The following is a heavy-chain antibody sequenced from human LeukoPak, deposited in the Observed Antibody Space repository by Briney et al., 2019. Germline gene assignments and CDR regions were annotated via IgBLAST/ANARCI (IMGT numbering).Heavy chain of an antibody. CDR2: IYSSGST. D-gene: IGHD3-22*01. J-gene: IGHJ6*03. CDR1: GGSISGYY. V-gene: IGHV4-59*01. Sequence: SETLSLTCTVSGGSISGYYLTWIRQPPGKGLEWIGYIYSSGSTKYNPSLKSRVTISVDTSKNRFSLNLSSVTAADTAVYYCARVTYDSSGYYHTYYYYVDVWGNGTTVTVSS. CDR3: ARVTYDSSGYYHTYYYYVDV.